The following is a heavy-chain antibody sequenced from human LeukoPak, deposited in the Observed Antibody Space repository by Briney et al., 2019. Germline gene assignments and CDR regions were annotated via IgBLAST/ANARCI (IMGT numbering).Heavy chain of an antibody. V-gene: IGHV4-59*01. D-gene: IGHD3-3*01. CDR1: GGSISSYY. CDR3: ASTNYDFWSGWFSFDY. J-gene: IGHJ4*02. CDR2: IYYSGST. Sequence: SETLSLTCTASGGSISSYYWSWIRQPPGKGLEWIGYIYYSGSTNYNPSLKSRVTISVDTSKNQFSLKLSSVTAADTAVYYCASTNYDFWSGWFSFDYWGQGTLVTVSS.